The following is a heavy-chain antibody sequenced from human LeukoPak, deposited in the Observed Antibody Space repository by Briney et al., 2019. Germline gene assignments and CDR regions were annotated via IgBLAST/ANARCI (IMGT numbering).Heavy chain of an antibody. CDR1: GFTFSSYW. J-gene: IGHJ4*02. D-gene: IGHD3-16*02. Sequence: PGGSLRLSCAASGFTFSSYWMSWVRQAPGKGLEWVANIKQDGSEKYYVDSVKGRFTISRDNAKNSLYLQMNSLRAEDTAVYYCARAMRGSYRYYFDYWGQGTLVTVSS. CDR2: IKQDGSEK. CDR3: ARAMRGSYRYYFDY. V-gene: IGHV3-7*01.